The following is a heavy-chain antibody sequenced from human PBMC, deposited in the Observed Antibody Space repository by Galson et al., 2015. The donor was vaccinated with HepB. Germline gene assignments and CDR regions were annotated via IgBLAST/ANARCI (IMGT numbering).Heavy chain of an antibody. D-gene: IGHD2-15*01. V-gene: IGHV3-23*01. CDR2: ISGSNTNT. CDR1: GFTFSAYA. CDR3: AKDSQANGGHDFDY. Sequence: SLRLSCAASGFTFSAYAMSWVRQPPGKRLEWVSAISGSNTNTWYADSVKGRFTISRDNSKNTLYLQMNSLTAEDTALYYCAKDSQANGGHDFDYWGQGTLVTVSS. J-gene: IGHJ4*02.